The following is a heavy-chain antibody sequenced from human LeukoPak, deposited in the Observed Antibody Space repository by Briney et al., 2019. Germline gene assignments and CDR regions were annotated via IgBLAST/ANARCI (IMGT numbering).Heavy chain of an antibody. J-gene: IGHJ4*02. CDR2: IYYTGST. CDR1: GGSISSGDYY. CDR3: ARGPILSPHFDY. V-gene: IGHV4-30-4*01. Sequence: SETLSLTCTVSGGSISSGDYYWSWIRLPAGKGMEWIGYIYYTGSTYYNPSLKSRVSMSVDTSKNQFSLKLSSVTAADTAVYYCARGPILSPHFDYWGQGTLVTVSS.